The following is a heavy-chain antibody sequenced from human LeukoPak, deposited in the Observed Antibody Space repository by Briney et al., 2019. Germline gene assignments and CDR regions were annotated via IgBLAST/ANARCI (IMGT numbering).Heavy chain of an antibody. CDR2: ISAYNGNT. D-gene: IGHD3-22*01. CDR3: ARDAYDSSGYYPDAFDI. CDR1: GYTSTSYG. V-gene: IGHV1-18*01. J-gene: IGHJ3*02. Sequence: ASVKVSCKASGYTSTSYGISWVRQAPGQGLEWMGWISAYNGNTNYAQKLQGRVTMTTDTSTSTAYMELRSLRSDDTAVYYCARDAYDSSGYYPDAFDIWAKGQWSPSL.